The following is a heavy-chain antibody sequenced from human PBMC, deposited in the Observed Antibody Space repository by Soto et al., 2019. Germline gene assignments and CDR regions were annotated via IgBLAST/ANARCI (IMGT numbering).Heavy chain of an antibody. CDR2: IKDKTDGGTT. J-gene: IGHJ4*02. CDR1: GFSFGTYA. Sequence: GGSLRLSCAASGFSFGTYAMNWVRQAPGKGLEWVGRIKDKTDGGTTDYAAPVKGRFAISRDDSKSRLYLQMNSLKTDDTAVYYCTTGHYWGQGTL. V-gene: IGHV3-15*01. CDR3: TTGHY.